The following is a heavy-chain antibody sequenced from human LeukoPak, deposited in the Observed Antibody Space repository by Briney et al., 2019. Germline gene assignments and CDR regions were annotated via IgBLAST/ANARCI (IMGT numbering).Heavy chain of an antibody. CDR2: IYYSGST. Sequence: SGTLSLTCAASGGTISSNSYYWGWIGQPPGKGLEWIGSIYYSGSTYYNPSLKSRITISVDTSKNQFSLMLSSVTAADTAVYYCARQDSAVVAATPFDYGGQGTLVTVSS. J-gene: IGHJ4*02. CDR1: GGTISSNSYY. V-gene: IGHV4-39*01. D-gene: IGHD2-15*01. CDR3: ARQDSAVVAATPFDY.